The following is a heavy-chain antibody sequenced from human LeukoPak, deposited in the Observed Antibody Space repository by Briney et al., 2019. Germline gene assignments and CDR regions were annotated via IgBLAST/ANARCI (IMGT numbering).Heavy chain of an antibody. CDR1: GFTFSSYV. J-gene: IGHJ3*02. CDR3: ARGPSARFFGVAKGAFDI. Sequence: GGSLRLSCAASGFTFSSYVMHWVRQAPGKGLEWVAIISNDGSNKYYADSVKGRFTISRDNSKNTLDLQMNSLRAEDTAVYYCARGPSARFFGVAKGAFDIWGQGTMGTVSS. D-gene: IGHD3-3*01. CDR2: ISNDGSNK. V-gene: IGHV3-30*04.